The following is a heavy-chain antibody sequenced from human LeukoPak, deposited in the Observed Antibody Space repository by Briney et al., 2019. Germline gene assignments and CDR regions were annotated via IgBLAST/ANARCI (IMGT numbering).Heavy chain of an antibody. Sequence: SETLSLTCTVSGGSISSGDNYWSWIRQPPGKGLEWIGYIYCSGSTYYNPSLKSRVTISVDTSKNQFSLKLNSVTAADTAVYYCARGDLYSSSWYNWGQGTLVTVSS. CDR1: GGSISSGDNY. D-gene: IGHD6-13*01. V-gene: IGHV4-30-4*08. J-gene: IGHJ4*01. CDR3: ARGDLYSSSWYN. CDR2: IYCSGST.